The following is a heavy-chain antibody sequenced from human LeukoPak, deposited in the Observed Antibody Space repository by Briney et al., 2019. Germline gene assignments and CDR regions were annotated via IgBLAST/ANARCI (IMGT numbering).Heavy chain of an antibody. J-gene: IGHJ5*02. CDR1: GGSISSGGYY. CDR3: ARDTLSRTGDWFDP. D-gene: IGHD7-27*01. V-gene: IGHV4-30-2*01. CDR2: IYHSGST. Sequence: PSETLSLTCTVSGGSISSGGYYWSWIRQPPGKGLEWIGYIYHSGSTYYNPSLKSRVTISVDRSKNQFSLKLSSVTAADTAVYYCARDTLSRTGDWFDPWGQGTLVTVSS.